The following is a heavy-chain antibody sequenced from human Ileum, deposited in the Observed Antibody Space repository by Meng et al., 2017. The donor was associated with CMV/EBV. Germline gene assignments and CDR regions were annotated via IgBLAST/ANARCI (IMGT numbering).Heavy chain of an antibody. CDR3: CPVISPSSTLFGVFGY. J-gene: IGHJ4*02. CDR2: SRSQAYGGTI. CDR1: GLDFGDYA. D-gene: IGHD3-3*01. V-gene: IGHV3-49*04. Sequence: GGSLRLSCKISGLDFGDYAVSWVRQAPGKGLEGVGFSRSQAYGGTIEYAASVEGRFTISRDDSKSSAYLDMNSLKMEDTGVYFCCPVISPSSTLFGVFGYWGQGTLVTVSS.